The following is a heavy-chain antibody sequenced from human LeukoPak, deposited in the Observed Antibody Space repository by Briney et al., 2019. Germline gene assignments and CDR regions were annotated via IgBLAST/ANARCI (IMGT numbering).Heavy chain of an antibody. D-gene: IGHD5-12*01. V-gene: IGHV3-48*01. J-gene: IGHJ4*02. CDR1: GFTFSSYS. CDR2: ISSSSSTI. CDR3: ARGIVATIVSPFDY. Sequence: GGSLRLSCAASGFTFSSYSMNWVRQAPGKGLEWVSYISSSSSTIYYADSVKGRFTISRDNAKNSLYLQMNRLRAEDTAVYYCARGIVATIVSPFDYWGQGTLVTVSS.